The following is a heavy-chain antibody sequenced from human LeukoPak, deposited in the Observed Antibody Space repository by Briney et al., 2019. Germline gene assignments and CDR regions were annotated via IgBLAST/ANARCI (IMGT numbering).Heavy chain of an antibody. CDR1: GGTFSSYA. CDR2: IIPIFGTA. D-gene: IGHD6-13*01. V-gene: IGHV1-69*05. CDR3: ARSIAAAGHYYYYYMDV. Sequence: ASVKVSFKASGGTFSSYAISWVRQAPGQGLEWMGGIIPIFGTANYAQKFQGRVTITTDESTSTAYMELSSLRSEDTAVYYCARSIAAAGHYYYYYMDVWGKGTTVTVSS. J-gene: IGHJ6*03.